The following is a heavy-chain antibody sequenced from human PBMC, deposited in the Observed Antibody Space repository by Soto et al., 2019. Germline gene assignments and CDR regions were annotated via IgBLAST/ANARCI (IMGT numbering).Heavy chain of an antibody. J-gene: IGHJ5*02. V-gene: IGHV1-46*01. Sequence: ASVKVSCKTSGYTFTNYFMQWVRQAPGEGLEWMGLINPTSGSTVYAQKFQGRVSMTRDTSTSTVFMDLASLKSDDTAVYYCGRGEVRFDPWGQGTLVTVSS. CDR2: INPTSGST. CDR3: GRGEVRFDP. CDR1: GYTFTNYF.